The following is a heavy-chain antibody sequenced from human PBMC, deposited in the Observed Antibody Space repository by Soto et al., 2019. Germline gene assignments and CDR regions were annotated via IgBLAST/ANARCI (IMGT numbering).Heavy chain of an antibody. D-gene: IGHD3-16*01. CDR2: IWYDGSKK. J-gene: IGHJ4*02. V-gene: IGHV3-33*01. CDR1: GFTFSSYG. CDR3: ARDLGHYSRGSSYFDY. Sequence: GGSLRLSCAASGFTFSSYGMHWARQAPGKGLEWVAVIWYDGSKKYYADSVKGRFTISRDDSKNTVYLQMNSLRAEDTALYYCARDLGHYSRGSSYFDYWGQGTLVTVSS.